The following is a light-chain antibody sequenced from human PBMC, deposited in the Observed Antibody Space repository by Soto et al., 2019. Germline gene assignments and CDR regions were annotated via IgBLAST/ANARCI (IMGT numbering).Light chain of an antibody. Sequence: QAVVTQEPSLTVSPGGTVSLTCGSSTGAVTSGHYPYWFQQKPGQAPRTLIYDTSKTHSWTPARFSGSLLGGKAALTLSGAQPEDEAEYYCLLAYRGDRRIFGGGTKLTVL. CDR2: DTS. CDR3: LLAYRGDRRI. V-gene: IGLV7-46*01. CDR1: TGAVTSGHY. J-gene: IGLJ2*01.